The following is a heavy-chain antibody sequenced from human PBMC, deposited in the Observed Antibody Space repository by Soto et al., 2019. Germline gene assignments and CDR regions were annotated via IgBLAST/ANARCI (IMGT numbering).Heavy chain of an antibody. CDR2: IYYSGST. V-gene: IGHV4-59*08. J-gene: IGHJ4*02. CDR3: ARLDVYSGYDSAFDY. D-gene: IGHD5-12*01. Sequence: LSLSCTVSGGSISSYYWSWIRQPPGKGLEWIGYIYYSGSTNYNPSLKSRVTISVDTSKNQFSLKLSSVTAADTAVYYCARLDVYSGYDSAFDYWGQGTLVTVSS. CDR1: GGSISSYY.